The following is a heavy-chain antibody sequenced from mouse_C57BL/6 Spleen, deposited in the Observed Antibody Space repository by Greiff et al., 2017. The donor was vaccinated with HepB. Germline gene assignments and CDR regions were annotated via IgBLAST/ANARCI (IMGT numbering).Heavy chain of an antibody. CDR3: AREDDYDEAMDY. CDR2: IYYSGTI. CDR1: GISITTGNYR. V-gene: IGHV3-5*01. Sequence: DVKLQESGPGLVKPSQTVFLTCTVTGISITTGNYRWSWIRQFPGNKLEWIGYIYYSGTITYNPSLTSRTTITRDTPKNQFFLEMNSLTAEDTATYYCAREDDYDEAMDYWGQGTSVTVSS. J-gene: IGHJ4*01. D-gene: IGHD2-4*01.